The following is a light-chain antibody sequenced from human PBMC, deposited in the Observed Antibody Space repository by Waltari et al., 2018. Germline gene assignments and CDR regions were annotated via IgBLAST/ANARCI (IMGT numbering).Light chain of an antibody. V-gene: IGKV1-9*01. CDR1: QGISSH. J-gene: IGKJ4*01. CDR2: PAS. Sequence: DIQLTQSPSFLSASVGDRVTIACRASQGISSHLAWYQQKPGNAPKLLIDPASTLQSGVPSRFGGSGSGTEFTLTISSLQPEDFATYYCQQVIFYPLTFGGGTKVDIK. CDR3: QQVIFYPLT.